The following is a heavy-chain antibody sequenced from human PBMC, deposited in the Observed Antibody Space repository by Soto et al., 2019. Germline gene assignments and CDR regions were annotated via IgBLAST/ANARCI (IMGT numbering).Heavy chain of an antibody. D-gene: IGHD3-3*01. Sequence: ASVKVSCKASGYTFTSYAMHWVRQAPGKGLEWMGGFDPEDGETIYAQKFQGRVTMTEDTSTDTAYMELSSLRSEDTAVYYCATDPRVYDFWSGYYHYWGQGTLVTVSS. CDR1: GYTFTSYA. V-gene: IGHV1-24*01. CDR3: ATDPRVYDFWSGYYHY. J-gene: IGHJ4*02. CDR2: FDPEDGET.